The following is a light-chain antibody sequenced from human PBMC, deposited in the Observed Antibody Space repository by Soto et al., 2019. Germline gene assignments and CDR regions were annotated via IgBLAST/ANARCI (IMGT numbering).Light chain of an antibody. Sequence: QSVLTQPPSASGTPGQRVTISCSGSSSNIGSHTVTWYQQVPGTAPKLLIFSHNQRPSGVPDRFSGSKSGTSASLAISGLQSDDEADYYCSSYAGSNNFVFGTGTKLTVL. CDR1: SSNIGSHT. J-gene: IGLJ1*01. V-gene: IGLV1-44*01. CDR3: SSYAGSNNFV. CDR2: SHN.